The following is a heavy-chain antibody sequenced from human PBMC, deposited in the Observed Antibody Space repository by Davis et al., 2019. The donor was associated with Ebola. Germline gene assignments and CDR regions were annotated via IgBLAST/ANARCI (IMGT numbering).Heavy chain of an antibody. D-gene: IGHD1-26*01. CDR1: GYTFTSYG. J-gene: IGHJ4*02. Sequence: AASVKVSCKASGYTFTSYGISWVRQASGQGLEWMGWISAYNGNTDYAQNLQGRVTMTTDTSTSTAYMELRSLRSDDTAVYYCARDSGVGATTDYWGQGTLVTVSS. CDR3: ARDSGVGATTDY. V-gene: IGHV1-18*01. CDR2: ISAYNGNT.